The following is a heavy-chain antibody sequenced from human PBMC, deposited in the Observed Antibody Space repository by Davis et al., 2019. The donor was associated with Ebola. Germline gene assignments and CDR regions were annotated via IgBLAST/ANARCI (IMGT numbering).Heavy chain of an antibody. CDR3: ARHNSRYCSSTSCYYYYYMDV. CDR2: IYYSGST. V-gene: IGHV4-59*08. Sequence: PSETLSLTCTVSGGSISSYYWSWIRQPPGKGLEWIGYIYYSGSTNYNPSLKSRVTISVDTSKNQFSLKLSPVTAADTAVYYCARHNSRYCSSTSCYYYYYMDVWGKGTTVTVSS. CDR1: GGSISSYY. D-gene: IGHD2-2*01. J-gene: IGHJ6*03.